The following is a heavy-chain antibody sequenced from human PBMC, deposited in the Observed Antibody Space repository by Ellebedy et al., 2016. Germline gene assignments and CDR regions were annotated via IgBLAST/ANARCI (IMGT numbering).Heavy chain of an antibody. CDR1: GFIFSSYT. J-gene: IGHJ4*02. CDR2: ISSSSTYI. CDR3: ATMPYGSGSTVVD. D-gene: IGHD3-10*01. V-gene: IGHV3-21*01. Sequence: GESLKISCAASGFIFSSYTMNWVRQAPGKGLEWVSSISSSSTYIYYADSVKGRFTISRDNAKNSLYLQMNSLRAEDTAVYYCATMPYGSGSTVVDWGQGTLVTVSS.